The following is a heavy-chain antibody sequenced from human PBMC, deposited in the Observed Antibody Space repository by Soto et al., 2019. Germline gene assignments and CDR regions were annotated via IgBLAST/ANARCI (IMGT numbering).Heavy chain of an antibody. J-gene: IGHJ6*02. Sequence: GESLKVSCKGSGYSFTSYWISWVRQMPGKGLEWMGRIDPSDSYTNYSPSFQGHVTISADKSISTAYLQWSSLRAEDTAVYYCAKDRKQGYSYGHDYYYYGMDVWGQGTTVTVSS. V-gene: IGHV5-10-1*01. CDR1: GYSFTSYW. CDR2: IDPSDSYT. D-gene: IGHD5-18*01. CDR3: AKDRKQGYSYGHDYYYYGMDV.